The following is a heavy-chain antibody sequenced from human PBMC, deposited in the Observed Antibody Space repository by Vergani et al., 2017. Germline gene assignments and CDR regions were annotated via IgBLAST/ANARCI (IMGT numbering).Heavy chain of an antibody. CDR2: INPNSGGT. D-gene: IGHD3-10*01. J-gene: IGHJ6*02. CDR3: ARESSHMVRGVLYYYGMDV. CDR1: GYTFTGYY. Sequence: QVQLVQSGAEVKKPGASLKVSCKASGYTFTGYYMHWVRQAPGQGLEWMGWINPNSGGTNYAQKFQGRVTMTRDTSISTAYMELSRLRSDDTAVYYCARESSHMVRGVLYYYGMDVWGQGTTVTVSS. V-gene: IGHV1-2*02.